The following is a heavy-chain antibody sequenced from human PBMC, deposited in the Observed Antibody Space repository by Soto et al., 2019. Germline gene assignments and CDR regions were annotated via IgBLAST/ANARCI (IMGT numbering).Heavy chain of an antibody. Sequence: KSSETLSLTCAVSGGSISSSNWWSWVRQPPGKGLEWIGEIYHSGSTNYNPSLKSRVTISVDKSKNQFSLKLSSVTAADTAVYYCARVAGIAAAGTPYYYYGMDVWGQGTTVTVS. CDR1: GGSISSSNW. D-gene: IGHD6-13*01. CDR3: ARVAGIAAAGTPYYYYGMDV. J-gene: IGHJ6*02. V-gene: IGHV4-4*02. CDR2: IYHSGST.